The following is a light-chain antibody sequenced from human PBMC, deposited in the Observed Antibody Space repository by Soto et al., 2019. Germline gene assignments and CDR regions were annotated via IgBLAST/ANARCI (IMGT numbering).Light chain of an antibody. CDR3: QSYDSSLSGSL. V-gene: IGLV1-40*01. CDR1: RSNIGAGYD. CDR2: GNN. Sequence: QAVVTQPPSVSEAPGQRVTISCTGSRSNIGAGYDVHWYQQLPGTAPKVLIFGNNNRPSGVPDRFSGSKSGTSASLAITGLQAEDEADYYCQSYDSSLSGSLFGGGTKLTVL. J-gene: IGLJ2*01.